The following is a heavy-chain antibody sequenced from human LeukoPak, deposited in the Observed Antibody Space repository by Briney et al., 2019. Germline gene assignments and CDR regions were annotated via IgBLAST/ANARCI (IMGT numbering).Heavy chain of an antibody. CDR1: GFTFNYYA. CDR2: ISGGGETI. J-gene: IGHJ4*02. V-gene: IGHV3-23*01. Sequence: SRGSLRLSCAASGFTFNYYAMTWVRQRPGKGLEWIPSISGGGETIYYRDSMKGRFTVSRDNSKKTLFLQMNSLKAEDTAVYFCAREDARQPPLRSEFWGQGTLVTVSS. CDR3: AREDARQPPLRSEF. D-gene: IGHD3-10*01.